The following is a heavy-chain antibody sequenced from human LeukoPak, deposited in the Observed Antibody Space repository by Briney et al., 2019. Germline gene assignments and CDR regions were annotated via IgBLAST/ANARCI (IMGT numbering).Heavy chain of an antibody. CDR3: ARASGGITIFGVVSY. CDR2: IKQDGSEK. J-gene: IGHJ4*02. V-gene: IGHV3-7*01. Sequence: PGGSLRLSCAASGFTFSSYWMSWVRQAPGKGLEWVANIKQDGSEKYYVGSVKGRFTISSDNAKNSLYLQMNSLRAEDTAVYYCARASGGITIFGVVSYWGQGTLVTVSS. D-gene: IGHD3-3*01. CDR1: GFTFSSYW.